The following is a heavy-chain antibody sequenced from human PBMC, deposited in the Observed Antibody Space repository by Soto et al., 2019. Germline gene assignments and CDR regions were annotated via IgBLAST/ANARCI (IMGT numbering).Heavy chain of an antibody. J-gene: IGHJ4*02. Sequence: PSETLSLTCTVSGGSISSYYWSWIRQPPGKGLEWIGYIYYSGSTNYNPSLKSRVTISVDTSKNQFSLKLSSVTAADTAVYYCARSTVTTPFWNYWGQGTLVTVSS. CDR1: GGSISSYY. V-gene: IGHV4-59*08. CDR3: ARSTVTTPFWNY. CDR2: IYYSGST. D-gene: IGHD4-17*01.